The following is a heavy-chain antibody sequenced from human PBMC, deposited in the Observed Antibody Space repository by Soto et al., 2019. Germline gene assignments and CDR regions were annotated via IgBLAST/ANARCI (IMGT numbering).Heavy chain of an antibody. CDR2: ISAYNGNT. CDR1: GYTFTSYG. J-gene: IGHJ4*02. V-gene: IGHV1-18*01. D-gene: IGHD6-19*01. Sequence: ASVKVSCKASGYTFTSYGISWVRQAPGQGLEWMGWISAYNGNTNYAQKLQGRVTMTTDTSTSTAYMELRSLRSDDTAVYYCARESYSSGWYYYFDYWGQGTLVTVSS. CDR3: ARESYSSGWYYYFDY.